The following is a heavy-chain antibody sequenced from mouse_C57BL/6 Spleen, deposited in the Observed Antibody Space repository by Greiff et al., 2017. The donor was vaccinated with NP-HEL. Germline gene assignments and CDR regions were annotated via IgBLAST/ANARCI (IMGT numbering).Heavy chain of an antibody. Sequence: EVQRVESGPELVKPGASVKIPCKASGYTFTDYNMDWVKQSHGKSLEWIGDINPNNGGTIYNQKFKGKATLTVDKSSSTAYMELRSLTSEDTAVYYCARYAMDYWGQGTLVTVSS. CDR2: INPNNGGT. J-gene: IGHJ4*01. CDR3: ARYAMDY. V-gene: IGHV1-18*01. CDR1: GYTFTDYN.